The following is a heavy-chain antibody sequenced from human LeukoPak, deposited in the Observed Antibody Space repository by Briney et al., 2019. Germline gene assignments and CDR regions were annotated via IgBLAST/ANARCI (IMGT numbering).Heavy chain of an antibody. CDR2: ISGSGGNT. J-gene: IGHJ3*01. CDR1: GFTYSNYA. CDR3: ASGSGWYSWFDV. Sequence: GGSLRLSCAASGFTYSNYAMNWVRQAPGKGLEWVSSISGSGGNTHYADSVKGRFTISRDNSKNTLDLQMNSLTVEDTALYYCASGSGWYSWFDVWGQGTMVTVSS. D-gene: IGHD6-19*01. V-gene: IGHV3-23*01.